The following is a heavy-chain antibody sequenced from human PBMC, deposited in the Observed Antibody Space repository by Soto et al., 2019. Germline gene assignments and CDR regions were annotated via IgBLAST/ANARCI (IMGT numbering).Heavy chain of an antibody. CDR1: GGTFSSYA. V-gene: IGHV1-69*13. CDR3: ASLDSSGYYYDRYDAFDI. CDR2: IIPIFGTA. J-gene: IGHJ3*02. D-gene: IGHD3-22*01. Sequence: ASVKVSCKASGGTFSSYAISGVRQAPGQGLEWMGGIIPIFGTANYAQKFQGRVTITADESTSTAYMELSSLRSEDTAVYYCASLDSSGYYYDRYDAFDIWGQGTMVTVSS.